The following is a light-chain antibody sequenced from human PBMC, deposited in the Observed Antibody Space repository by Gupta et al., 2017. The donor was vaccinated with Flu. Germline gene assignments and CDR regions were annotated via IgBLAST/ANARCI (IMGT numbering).Light chain of an antibody. CDR1: SSDVGSYND. CDR2: EVN. CDR3: SSYAGNNDGV. J-gene: IGLJ3*02. Sequence: SVTISCSGTSSDVGSYNDVSWYQHHPAGAHNVMIYEVNQRPSRVPERFSGSKSGNTASVTVARHQADDETDYCCSSYAGNNDGVFGGGTKLTVL. V-gene: IGLV2-8*01.